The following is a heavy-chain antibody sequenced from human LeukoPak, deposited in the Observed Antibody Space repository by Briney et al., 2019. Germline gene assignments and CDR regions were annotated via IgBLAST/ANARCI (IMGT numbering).Heavy chain of an antibody. CDR2: IYTSGCT. D-gene: IGHD3-10*01. CDR3: AAENTYDSGTYYLPSDY. J-gene: IGHJ4*02. CDR1: GGSISSGTYY. V-gene: IGHV4-61*02. Sequence: PSETLSLTCTVSGGSISSGTYYWSWIRQPAGKGLEWIGRIYTSGCTNYNPPLKSRVSISVDTSKNQFSLKLSSETAADTAVYYCAAENTYDSGTYYLPSDYWGKGTLVTVSS.